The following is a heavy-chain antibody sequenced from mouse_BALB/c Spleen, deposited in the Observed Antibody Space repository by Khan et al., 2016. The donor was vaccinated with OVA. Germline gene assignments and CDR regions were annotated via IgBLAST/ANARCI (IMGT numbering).Heavy chain of an antibody. CDR3: VRKSTRASY. CDR2: INPSSGYT. CDR1: GYTFTSYT. J-gene: IGHJ2*01. D-gene: IGHD3-1*01. Sequence: QIQLVQSGAELVKPGASVKMSCKASGYTFTSYTMHWVKQRPGQGLEWIGYINPSSGYTKYNQKFKDKATLTADKSSSTAYMQLSSLTSEDSAVYYCVRKSTRASYWGQGTTLTVSS. V-gene: IGHV1-4*01.